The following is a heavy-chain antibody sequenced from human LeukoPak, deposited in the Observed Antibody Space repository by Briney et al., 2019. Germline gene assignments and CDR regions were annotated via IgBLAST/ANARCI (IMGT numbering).Heavy chain of an antibody. D-gene: IGHD3-10*01. CDR2: INPSDGST. CDR1: GYNFTNYY. J-gene: IGHJ3*02. CDR3: ARGTTHLWFGEGGNALDI. V-gene: IGHV1-46*01. Sequence: ASVKVSCKASGYNFTNYYMHWVRQAPGQGLEWMGIINPSDGSTTYAQRFQGRVTMTRDTSINTAYMELSRLTSDDTAVYYCARGTTHLWFGEGGNALDIWGQGTMVTVSS.